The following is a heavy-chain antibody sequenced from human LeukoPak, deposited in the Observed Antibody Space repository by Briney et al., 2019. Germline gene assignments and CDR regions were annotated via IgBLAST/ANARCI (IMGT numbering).Heavy chain of an antibody. CDR2: IYYSGST. V-gene: IGHV4-30-4*01. CDR1: GGSISSGDYY. Sequence: SETLSLTSTVSGGSISSGDYYWSWIRQPPGKGLEWIGYIYYSGSTYYNPSLKSRVTISVDTSKNQFSLKLSSVTAADTAVYYCARVEGGSGWYYFDYWGQGTLVTVSS. D-gene: IGHD6-19*01. CDR3: ARVEGGSGWYYFDY. J-gene: IGHJ4*02.